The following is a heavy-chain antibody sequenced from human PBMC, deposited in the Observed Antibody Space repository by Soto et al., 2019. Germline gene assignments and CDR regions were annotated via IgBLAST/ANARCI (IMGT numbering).Heavy chain of an antibody. D-gene: IGHD4-17*01. CDR2: INPNSGGT. CDR1: GYTFTGYY. J-gene: IGHJ6*02. CDR3: ARVSTVTTYYGMDV. V-gene: IGHV1-2*04. Sequence: GASVKVSCKASGYTFTGYYMHWVRQAPGQGLEWMGWINPNSGGTNYAQKFQGWVTMTRDTSISTAYMELSRLRSDDTAVYYCARVSTVTTYYGMDVWGQGTTVTVSS.